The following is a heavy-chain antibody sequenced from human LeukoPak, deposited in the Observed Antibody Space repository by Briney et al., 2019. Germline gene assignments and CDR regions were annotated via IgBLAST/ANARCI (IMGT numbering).Heavy chain of an antibody. V-gene: IGHV1-24*01. Sequence: WASVTVSCKVSGYTLTELSMHWVRQAPGKGLEWMGGFDPEDGETIYARKFQGRVTMTEDTSTDTAYMELSSLRSEDTAVYYCATYPMIVVVIHRGYYFDYWGQGTLVTVSS. CDR3: ATYPMIVVVIHRGYYFDY. CDR1: GYTLTELS. J-gene: IGHJ4*02. CDR2: FDPEDGET. D-gene: IGHD3-22*01.